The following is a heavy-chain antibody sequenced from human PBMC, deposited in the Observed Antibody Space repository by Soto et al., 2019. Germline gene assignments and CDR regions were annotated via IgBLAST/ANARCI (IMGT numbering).Heavy chain of an antibody. J-gene: IGHJ4*02. Sequence: SETLSLSCAVDGGSFSGYYWSWIRQTPGKGLEWIGEINHSGSTNYNPSLKSRVTISVDTSKNQFSLKLSSVTAADTAVYYCARGRGYSYGRDFDYWGQGTLVTVSS. CDR3: ARGRGYSYGRDFDY. V-gene: IGHV4-34*01. CDR2: INHSGST. CDR1: GGSFSGYY. D-gene: IGHD5-18*01.